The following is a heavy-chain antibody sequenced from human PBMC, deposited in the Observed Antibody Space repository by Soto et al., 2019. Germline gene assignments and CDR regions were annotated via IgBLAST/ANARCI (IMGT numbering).Heavy chain of an antibody. CDR2: MFYSGLT. CDR3: APLSVSLSGPYGIHV. Sequence: PSETLSLTCSVSGYSVTSSDYYWAWIRQPPWKGLEWIGSMFYSGLTYYNPSLESRVTLSVDTSKNQFSVRLNSVTAADTAVYYCAPLSVSLSGPYGIHVWGQGXTVTVSS. CDR1: GYSVTSSDYY. J-gene: IGHJ6*02. D-gene: IGHD2-15*01. V-gene: IGHV4-39*01.